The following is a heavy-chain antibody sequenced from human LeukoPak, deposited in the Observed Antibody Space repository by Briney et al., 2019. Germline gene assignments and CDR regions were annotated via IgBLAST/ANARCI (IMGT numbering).Heavy chain of an antibody. Sequence: GGSLRLSCAASGFTLSSYWMSWVRQAPGKGLEWVANIKQDGSEKYYVDSVKGRFTISRDNAKNSLHLQMNSLRAEDTAVYYCARASICFDYWGQGTLVTVSS. CDR3: ARASICFDY. CDR2: IKQDGSEK. J-gene: IGHJ4*02. D-gene: IGHD3-10*01. CDR1: GFTLSSYW. V-gene: IGHV3-7*03.